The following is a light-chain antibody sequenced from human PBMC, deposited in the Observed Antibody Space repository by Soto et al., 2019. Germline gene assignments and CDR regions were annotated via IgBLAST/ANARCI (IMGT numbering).Light chain of an antibody. CDR1: QSISSY. Sequence: DIQMTQSPSSLSSSVGDRVTITCRARQSISSYLNWYQQKPGKDPKLLIYAASSLQSGVPSRFSGSGSGTDFTLTISSLQPEDFATYSCQQSYSTPPYTFCQGTNREIK. CDR3: QQSYSTPPYT. J-gene: IGKJ2*01. V-gene: IGKV1-39*01. CDR2: AAS.